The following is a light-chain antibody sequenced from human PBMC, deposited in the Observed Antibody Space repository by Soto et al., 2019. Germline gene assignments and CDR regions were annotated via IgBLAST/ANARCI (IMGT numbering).Light chain of an antibody. V-gene: IGKV3-15*01. CDR1: QSVSRN. CDR3: QQYNNWPYT. Sequence: EIVMTQSPATLSVSPGERATLSCRASQSVSRNLAWYQQKPGQAPRLLIYGASTRATGIPARFSGSGSGTEFTITISSLQSGDFEVYYCQQYNNWPYTFGHGTKLEIK. CDR2: GAS. J-gene: IGKJ2*01.